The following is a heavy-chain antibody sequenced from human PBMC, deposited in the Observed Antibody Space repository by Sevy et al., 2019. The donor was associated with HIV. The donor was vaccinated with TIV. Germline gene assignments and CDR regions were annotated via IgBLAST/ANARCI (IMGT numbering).Heavy chain of an antibody. CDR1: GGTFSSYA. CDR2: IIPIFGTA. CDR3: ARARSSSGMVDAYYFQH. J-gene: IGHJ1*01. D-gene: IGHD3-22*01. Sequence: ASVKVSCKASGGTFSSYAISWVRQAPGQGLEWMGGIIPIFGTANYAQKFQGRVTITADKSTGTAYMELSSLRSEDTAVYYCARARSSSGMVDAYYFQHWGQGTLVTVSS. V-gene: IGHV1-69*06.